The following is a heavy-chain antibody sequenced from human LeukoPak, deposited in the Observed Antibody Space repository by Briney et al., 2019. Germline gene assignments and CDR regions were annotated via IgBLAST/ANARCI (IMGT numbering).Heavy chain of an antibody. CDR3: AKDGEGPSSSWPKIGNRFDP. CDR1: GFTFDDYA. J-gene: IGHJ5*02. V-gene: IGHV3-43*02. D-gene: IGHD6-13*01. Sequence: GGSLRLSCAASGFTFDDYAMHWVRQAPGKGLEWVSLISGDGGSTYYADSVKGRFTISRDNSKNSLYLQMNSLRTEDTALYYCAKDGEGPSSSWPKIGNRFDPWGQGTLVTVSS. CDR2: ISGDGGST.